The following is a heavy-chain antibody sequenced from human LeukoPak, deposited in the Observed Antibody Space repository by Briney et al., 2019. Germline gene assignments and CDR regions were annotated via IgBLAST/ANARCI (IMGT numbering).Heavy chain of an antibody. CDR2: ISYDGSNK. CDR1: GFTFSSYW. Sequence: GGSLRLSCAASGFTFSSYWMHLVRQAPGKGLEWVAVISYDGSNKYYADSVKGRFTISRDNSKNTLYLQMNSLRAEDTAVYYCARGERDFDYWGQGTLVTVSS. CDR3: ARGERDFDY. J-gene: IGHJ4*02. V-gene: IGHV3-30*03.